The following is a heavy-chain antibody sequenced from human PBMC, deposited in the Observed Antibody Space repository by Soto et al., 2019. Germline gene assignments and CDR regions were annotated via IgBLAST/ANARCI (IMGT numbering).Heavy chain of an antibody. D-gene: IGHD3-3*01. CDR1: GFTFSSYE. J-gene: IGHJ4*02. CDR3: ARAPDFWSGYLSH. V-gene: IGHV3-48*03. CDR2: ISSGGTTI. Sequence: PGGSLRLSCAASGFTFSSYEMNWVRQAPGKGLEWVSYISSGGTTIYYADSVKGRFTISRDNAKISLDLQMNSLSADDTAIYYCARAPDFWSGYLSHWGQGTLVTVSS.